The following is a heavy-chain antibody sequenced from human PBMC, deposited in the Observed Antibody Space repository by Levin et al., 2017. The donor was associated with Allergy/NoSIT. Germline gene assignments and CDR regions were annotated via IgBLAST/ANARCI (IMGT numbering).Heavy chain of an antibody. CDR1: GGSFRGYY. CDR3: ARGSRSLGYCSSTSCYNLPRFDY. D-gene: IGHD2-2*01. CDR2: INHSGST. J-gene: IGHJ4*02. V-gene: IGHV4-34*01. Sequence: SQTLSLPCAVYGGSFRGYYWSWIRQPPGKGLEWIGEINHSGSTNYNPSLKSRVTISVDTSKNQFSLKLSSVTAADTAVYYCARGSRSLGYCSSTSCYNLPRFDYWGQGTLVTVSS.